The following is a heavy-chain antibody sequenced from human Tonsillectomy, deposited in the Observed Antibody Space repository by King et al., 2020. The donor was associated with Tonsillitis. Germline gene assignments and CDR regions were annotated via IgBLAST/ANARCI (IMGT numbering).Heavy chain of an antibody. D-gene: IGHD6-25*01. CDR2: ISYDGSNK. CDR3: AKDFPGSENSYYYYGMDV. J-gene: IGHJ6*02. V-gene: IGHV3-30*18. CDR1: GFTFSSYG. Sequence: VQLVQSGGGVVQPGRSLRLSCAASGFTFSSYGMHWVRQAPGKGLEWVAVISYDGSNKYYADSVKGRFTISRDNSKNTLYLQMNSLRAEDTAVYYCAKDFPGSENSYYYYGMDVWGQGTTVTVSS.